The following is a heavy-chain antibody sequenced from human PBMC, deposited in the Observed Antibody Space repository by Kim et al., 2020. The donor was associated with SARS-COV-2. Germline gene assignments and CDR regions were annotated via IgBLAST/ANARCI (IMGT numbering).Heavy chain of an antibody. CDR3: ARPPDGCSGGSCYDVGYIHFDY. J-gene: IGHJ4*02. V-gene: IGHV3-23*01. CDR2: ISGSGGST. CDR1: GFTFSSYA. D-gene: IGHD2-15*01. Sequence: GGSLRLSCAASGFTFSSYAMSWVRQAPGKGLEWVSAISGSGGSTYYADSVKGRFTISRDNSKNTLYLQMNSLRAEDTAVYYCARPPDGCSGGSCYDVGYIHFDYWGQGTLVTVSS.